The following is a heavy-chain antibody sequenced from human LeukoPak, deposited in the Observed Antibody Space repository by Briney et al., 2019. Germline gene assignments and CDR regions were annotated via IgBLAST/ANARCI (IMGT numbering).Heavy chain of an antibody. CDR2: TYYRSKWYN. CDR1: GDSVSSNSAA. CDR3: ARGGGATGGAGGLDY. J-gene: IGHJ4*02. V-gene: IGHV6-1*01. D-gene: IGHD1-26*01. Sequence: SQTLSLTCAISGDSVSSNSAAWNWIRQSPSRGLEWLGRTYYRSKWYNDYAVSVKSRVTINPDTSKNQFSLRLNSVTPEDTAVYYCARGGGATGGAGGLDYWGQGTLVTVSS.